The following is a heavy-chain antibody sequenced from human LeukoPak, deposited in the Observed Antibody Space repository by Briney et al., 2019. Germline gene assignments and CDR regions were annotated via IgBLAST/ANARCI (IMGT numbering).Heavy chain of an antibody. J-gene: IGHJ4*02. CDR3: ARGGQSKYDSSGYLNYFDY. CDR2: ISSNGGST. V-gene: IGHV3-64*01. D-gene: IGHD3-22*01. CDR1: GFTFSSYV. Sequence: AGGSLRLSCAASGFTFSSYVMYWVRLAPGKGLEYVSSISSNGGSTYYANSVKGRFTISRDNSKNTLYLQMGSLRAEDMAVYYCARGGQSKYDSSGYLNYFDYWGQGTLVTVSS.